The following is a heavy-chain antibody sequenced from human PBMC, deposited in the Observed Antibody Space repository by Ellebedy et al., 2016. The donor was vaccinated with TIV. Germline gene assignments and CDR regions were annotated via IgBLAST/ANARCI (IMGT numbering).Heavy chain of an antibody. Sequence: GESLKISCEASGFTVSTNYMSWVRQAPGRGLEWVSTLSPDGGNTYYAESVRGRFTISRDNSRNTLSLQMNSLRGDDTAVYYCSKNLEPAIAVSSKWGQGTLVTVSS. D-gene: IGHD1-14*01. V-gene: IGHV3-23*01. CDR1: GFTVSTNY. CDR3: SKNLEPAIAVSSK. J-gene: IGHJ4*02. CDR2: LSPDGGNT.